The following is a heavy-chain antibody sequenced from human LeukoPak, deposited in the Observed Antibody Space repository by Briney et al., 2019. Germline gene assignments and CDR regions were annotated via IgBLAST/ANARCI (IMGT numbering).Heavy chain of an antibody. V-gene: IGHV1-69*13. CDR1: GGTFSSYA. Sequence: GASVKVSCKASGGTFSSYAISWVRQAPGQGLEWMGGTIPIFGTANYAQKFQGRVTITADESTNTAYMELSGLRSEDTAVYYCARWYCTNGVCRDYWGQGTLVTVSS. J-gene: IGHJ4*02. CDR3: ARWYCTNGVCRDY. D-gene: IGHD2-8*01. CDR2: TIPIFGTA.